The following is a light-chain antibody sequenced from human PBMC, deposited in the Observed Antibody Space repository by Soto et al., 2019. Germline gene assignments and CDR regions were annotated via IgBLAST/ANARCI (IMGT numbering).Light chain of an antibody. V-gene: IGLV2-14*01. Sequence: QSVLTQPASVSGSPGQSITISCTGISGDVGGYNYVSWYQQHPGKAPKLMIYDVSNRPSGVSNRFSGSKSDNTASLTISGLQAEDEADYYCSSYTSSSTYVFGTGTKVTVL. CDR1: SGDVGGYNY. CDR2: DVS. J-gene: IGLJ1*01. CDR3: SSYTSSSTYV.